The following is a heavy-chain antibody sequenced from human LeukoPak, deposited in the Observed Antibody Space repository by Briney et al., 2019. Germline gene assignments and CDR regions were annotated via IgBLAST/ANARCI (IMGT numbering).Heavy chain of an antibody. D-gene: IGHD2-15*01. V-gene: IGHV1-2*02. Sequence: SVKVSCKASGYTFTGYYMHWVRQAPGQGLEWMGWINPNSGGTNYAQKFQGRVTMTRDTSISTAYMELSRLRSDDTAVYYCARDLNGIGQTVWFDPWGQGTLVTVSS. CDR2: INPNSGGT. CDR1: GYTFTGYY. CDR3: ARDLNGIGQTVWFDP. J-gene: IGHJ5*02.